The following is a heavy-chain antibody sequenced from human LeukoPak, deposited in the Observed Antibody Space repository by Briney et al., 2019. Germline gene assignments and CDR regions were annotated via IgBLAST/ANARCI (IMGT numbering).Heavy chain of an antibody. CDR2: ISGSGGST. J-gene: IGHJ4*02. CDR1: GFTFSSYA. V-gene: IGHV3-23*01. D-gene: IGHD3-22*01. CDR3: AKSGGSGYYSGGKYYFDY. Sequence: GGSLRLSCAASGFTFSSYAMSWVRQAPGKGLEWVSAISGSGGSTYYADSVKGRFTISRDNSKNTLYLQMNSLRAEDTAVYYCAKSGGSGYYSGGKYYFDYWGQGTLVTVSS.